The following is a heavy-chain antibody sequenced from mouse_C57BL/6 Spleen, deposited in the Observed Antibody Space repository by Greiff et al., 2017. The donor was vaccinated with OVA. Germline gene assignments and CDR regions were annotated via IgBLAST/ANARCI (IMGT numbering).Heavy chain of an antibody. J-gene: IGHJ2*01. D-gene: IGHD2-4*01. CDR3: ARTGGLRLNYFDY. CDR2: INPSNGGT. Sequence: QVQLQQPGTELVKPGASVKLSCKASGYTFTSYWMHWVKQRPGQGLEWIGNINPSNGGTNYNEKFKSKATLTVDKSSSTAYMQLSSLTSEDSAVDYCARTGGLRLNYFDYWGQGTTLTVSS. V-gene: IGHV1-53*01. CDR1: GYTFTSYW.